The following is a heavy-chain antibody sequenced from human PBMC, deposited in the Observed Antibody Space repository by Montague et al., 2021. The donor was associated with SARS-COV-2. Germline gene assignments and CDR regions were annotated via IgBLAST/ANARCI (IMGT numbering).Heavy chain of an antibody. D-gene: IGHD6-19*01. Sequence: SLRLSCAASGFTFKSYSIHWVRQAPGKGLEWVAVISYDGSNKYYADSVKGRFTISRDNSKNTLYLQMNSLRAEDTAVYYCASMLSGWYASDYWGQGTLVTVSS. V-gene: IGHV3-30*04. J-gene: IGHJ4*02. CDR2: ISYDGSNK. CDR1: GFTFKSYS. CDR3: ASMLSGWYASDY.